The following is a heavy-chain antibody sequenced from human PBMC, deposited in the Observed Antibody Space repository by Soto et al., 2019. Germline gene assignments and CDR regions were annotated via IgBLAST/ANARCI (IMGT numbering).Heavy chain of an antibody. J-gene: IGHJ6*02. V-gene: IGHV1-18*01. Sequence: QVQLVQSGAEVKKPGASVKVSCKASGYTFTSYGISWVRQAPGQGLEWMGWTSAYNVNTNYAQKRQGRVTMTTDTSTSTAYMELRSLRSDDTAVYYCARRQWLVGGYYYGMDVWGQGTTVTVSS. CDR3: ARRQWLVGGYYYGMDV. CDR1: GYTFTSYG. D-gene: IGHD6-19*01. CDR2: TSAYNVNT.